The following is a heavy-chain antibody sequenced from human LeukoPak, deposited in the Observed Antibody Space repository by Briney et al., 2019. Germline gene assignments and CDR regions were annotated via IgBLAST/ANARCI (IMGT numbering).Heavy chain of an antibody. J-gene: IGHJ4*02. V-gene: IGHV1-69*05. CDR3: ARDAYCGGDCPFDY. D-gene: IGHD2-21*02. CDR2: IIPIFGTA. Sequence: ASVKVSCKASGGTFSSYAISWVRQAHGQGLEWMGRIIPIFGTANYAQKFQGRVTITTDESTSTAYMELSSLRSEDTAVYYCARDAYCGGDCPFDYWGQGTLVTVSS. CDR1: GGTFSSYA.